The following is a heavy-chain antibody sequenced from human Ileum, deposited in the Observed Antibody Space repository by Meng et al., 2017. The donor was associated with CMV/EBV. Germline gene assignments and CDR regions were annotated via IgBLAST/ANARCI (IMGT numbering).Heavy chain of an antibody. V-gene: IGHV3-7*01. CDR2: INGDGSRQ. CDR1: GLILSNYW. D-gene: IGHD2-15*01. CDR3: ASGPRSGSY. J-gene: IGHJ4*02. Sequence: LRLSCAGSGLILSNYWMNWVRLVPGKGLEWVGNINGDGSRQDYVDSVEGRFTMSTDHAKNSLYLQMNSLRVEDTGVYYCASGPRSGSYWGQGTLVTVSS.